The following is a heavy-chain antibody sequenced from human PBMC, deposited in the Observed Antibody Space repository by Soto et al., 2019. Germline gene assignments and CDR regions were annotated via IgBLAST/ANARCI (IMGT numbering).Heavy chain of an antibody. CDR3: ARLRVPNYYFDF. J-gene: IGHJ4*02. D-gene: IGHD1-7*01. CDR2: IYYIENT. CDR1: GASITSSDYY. Sequence: SETLSLTCTVSGASITSSDYYWGWIRQPPGKGLEWIGNIYYIENTFYNESLRSRVTISVDTSKRQFSLDLRSVTAADTAVYYCARLRVPNYYFDFWGQGTPVTVSS. V-gene: IGHV4-39*01.